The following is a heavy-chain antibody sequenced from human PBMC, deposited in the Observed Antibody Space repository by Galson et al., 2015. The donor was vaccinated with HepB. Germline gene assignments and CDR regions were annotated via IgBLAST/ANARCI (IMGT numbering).Heavy chain of an antibody. CDR1: GSSFPSYW. D-gene: IGHD3-10*01. J-gene: IGHJ4*02. Sequence: QSGAEVTKPGESLKISCTGSGSSFPSYWIGWVRQMPGKGLEWMGIIYPGDSDTRYSPSFQGQVTISADKSISTAYLQWSSLKASDTAMYYCARQKDTRLLWFGEHPYFDYWGQGTLVTVSS. V-gene: IGHV5-51*01. CDR3: ARQKDTRLLWFGEHPYFDY. CDR2: IYPGDSDT.